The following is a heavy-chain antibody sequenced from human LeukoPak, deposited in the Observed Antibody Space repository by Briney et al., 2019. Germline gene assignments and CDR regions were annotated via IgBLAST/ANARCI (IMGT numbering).Heavy chain of an antibody. CDR2: IYQNGNT. CDR1: GGSISTYS. CDR3: GRGGIAAAASGIDY. V-gene: IGHV4-30-2*01. J-gene: IGHJ4*02. D-gene: IGHD6-13*01. Sequence: SETLSLTCTVSGGSISTYSWSWIRQPPGKGLEWIGYIYQNGNTYYNPSLKSRVTISVDRSKNQFSLNLSSVTAADTAVYYCGRGGIAAAASGIDYWGQGTLVAVSS.